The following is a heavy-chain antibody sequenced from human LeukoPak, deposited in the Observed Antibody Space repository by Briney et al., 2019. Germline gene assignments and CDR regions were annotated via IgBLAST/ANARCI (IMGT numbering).Heavy chain of an antibody. Sequence: GGSLRLSCAASGFTFSSYGMSWVRQAPGKGLEWVSGISGSGASTYYADSVKGRFTISRDNSKNTPYLQMKSLRAEDTAVYYCATSGRFGEFSSYYYYMDAWGKGTTVTISS. CDR3: ATSGRFGEFSSYYYYMDA. D-gene: IGHD3-10*01. V-gene: IGHV3-23*01. CDR1: GFTFSSYG. J-gene: IGHJ6*03. CDR2: ISGSGAST.